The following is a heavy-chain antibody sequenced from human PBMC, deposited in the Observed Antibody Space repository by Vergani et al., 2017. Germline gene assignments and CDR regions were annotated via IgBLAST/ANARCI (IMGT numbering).Heavy chain of an antibody. Sequence: VQLLESGGDLVQPGGSLRLSCAASGFTFNHYAMNWIRQPPGKGLEWIASIYYSGSTYYNPSLKSRVTISVDTSKNQFSLKLSSVTAADTAVYFCARHSTVEWLVKLGWIDPWGQGILVTVSS. CDR3: ARHSTVEWLVKLGWIDP. D-gene: IGHD6-19*01. CDR1: GFTFNHYA. J-gene: IGHJ5*02. V-gene: IGHV4-39*01. CDR2: IYYSGST.